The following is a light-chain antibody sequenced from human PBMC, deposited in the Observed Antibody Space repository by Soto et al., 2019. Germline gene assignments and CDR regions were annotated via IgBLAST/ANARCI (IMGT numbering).Light chain of an antibody. CDR3: QQYESFPRT. CDR1: QSINKW. CDR2: KAS. V-gene: IGKV1-5*03. J-gene: IGKJ1*01. Sequence: DIQMTQSPSTLSASVGDRVTITCRASQSINKWLAWYQQKPGKAPKLFIFKASTLEIGVPSRFSGSGSGTDFTLSISSLQPDDFATYFCQQYESFPRTFGQGTKVESK.